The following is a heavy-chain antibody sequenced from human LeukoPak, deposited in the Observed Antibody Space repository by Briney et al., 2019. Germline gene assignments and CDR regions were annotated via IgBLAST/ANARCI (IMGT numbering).Heavy chain of an antibody. Sequence: GSLRLSCAASGFTFSSYSMNWVRQAPGKGLEWIGYIYYSGSTNYNPSLKSRVTISVDTSKNQFSLKLSSVTAADTAVYYCARTYYDILTGYFDYWGQGTLVTVSS. V-gene: IGHV4-59*01. CDR2: IYYSGST. D-gene: IGHD3-9*01. CDR3: ARTYYDILTGYFDY. CDR1: GFTFSSYS. J-gene: IGHJ4*02.